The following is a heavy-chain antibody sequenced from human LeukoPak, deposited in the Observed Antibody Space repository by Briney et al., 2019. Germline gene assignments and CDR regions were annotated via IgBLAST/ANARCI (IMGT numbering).Heavy chain of an antibody. CDR3: AGRPITIFGVVLRDWFDP. Sequence: SETLSLTCSISGGSISGRRYYWGWIRQPPGRGLEWIGSIHYDGATYYNPSLKSRVTISVDTSKNQFSLKLSSVTAADTAVYYCAGRPITIFGVVLRDWFDPWGQGTLVTVSS. D-gene: IGHD3-3*01. V-gene: IGHV4-39*07. J-gene: IGHJ5*02. CDR1: GGSISGRRYY. CDR2: IHYDGAT.